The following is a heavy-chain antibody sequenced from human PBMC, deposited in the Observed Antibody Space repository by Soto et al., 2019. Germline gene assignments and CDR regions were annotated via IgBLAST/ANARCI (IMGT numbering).Heavy chain of an antibody. J-gene: IGHJ3*01. CDR3: ARADTSGAGRYTPLDAFDV. CDR2: IYYSGST. CDR1: GGSISSGGYY. V-gene: IGHV4-31*03. Sequence: PSETLSLTCTVSGGSISSGGYYWSWIRQHPGKVLEWIGYIYYSGSTYYNPSLKSRVTISVDTSKNQFSLKLRSVTAADTAVYYCARADTSGAGRYTPLDAFDVWGQGTMVTVSS. D-gene: IGHD3-16*02.